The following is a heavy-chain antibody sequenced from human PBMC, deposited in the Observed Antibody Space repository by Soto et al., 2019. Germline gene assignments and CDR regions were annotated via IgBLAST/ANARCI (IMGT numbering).Heavy chain of an antibody. CDR3: VGLFRGANCSGGSCYRYDYYYGMDV. CDR2: IIPILGIA. D-gene: IGHD2-15*01. V-gene: IGHV1-69*02. J-gene: IGHJ6*02. CDR1: GGTFSSYT. Sequence: ASVKVSCKASGGTFSSYTISWVRQAPGQGLEWMGRIIPILGIANYAQKFQGRVTITADKSTSTAYMELSSLRSEDTAVYYCVGLFRGANCSGGSCYRYDYYYGMDVWGQGTTVTVSS.